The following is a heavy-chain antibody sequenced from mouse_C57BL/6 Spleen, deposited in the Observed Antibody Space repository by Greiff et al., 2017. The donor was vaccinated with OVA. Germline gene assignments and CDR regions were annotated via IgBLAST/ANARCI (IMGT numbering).Heavy chain of an antibody. J-gene: IGHJ2*01. V-gene: IGHV1-4*01. CDR1: GYTFTSYT. CDR2: INPSSGYT. CDR3: ARGQDYDGFDY. D-gene: IGHD2-4*01. Sequence: VQLQQSGAELARPGASVKMSCKASGYTFTSYTMHWVKQRPGQGLEWIGYINPSSGYTKYNQKFKDKATLTADKSSSTAYMQLSSLTSEDAAVYYCARGQDYDGFDYWGQGTTLTVSS.